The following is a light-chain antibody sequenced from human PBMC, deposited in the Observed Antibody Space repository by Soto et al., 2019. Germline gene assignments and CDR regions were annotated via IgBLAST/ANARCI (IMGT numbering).Light chain of an antibody. Sequence: DIQMTQSPSSLSASVGDRVTITCRASQSISSYLNWYQQKPGKTPKLLIYAASSLQSGVRSRFSGSGSGTEFTLTISSVQAEEFATYYCQQRYSTHFFGPGTKVDIK. CDR2: AAS. J-gene: IGKJ3*01. CDR1: QSISSY. CDR3: QQRYSTHF. V-gene: IGKV1-39*01.